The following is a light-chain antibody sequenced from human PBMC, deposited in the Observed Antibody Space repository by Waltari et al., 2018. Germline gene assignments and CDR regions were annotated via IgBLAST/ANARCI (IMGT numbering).Light chain of an antibody. J-gene: IGLJ3*02. Sequence: QPVLTQPPSASGTPGQPGTIPCSGSSPNSGKSFEKWYQQFPGTAPRILIFNNNNQPSGVPDRFSGSKSGTSASLAISGLRSEDEADYYCAAWDDSLSGRVFGGGTKLTV. CDR1: SPNSGKSF. CDR3: AAWDDSLSGRV. CDR2: NNN. V-gene: IGLV1-47*01.